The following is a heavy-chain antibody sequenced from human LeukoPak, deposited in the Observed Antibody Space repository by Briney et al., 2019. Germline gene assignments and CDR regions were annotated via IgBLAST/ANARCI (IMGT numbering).Heavy chain of an antibody. CDR3: EREKRTFGVVIQGDAFDI. V-gene: IGHV1-69*13. CDR2: IIPIFGTA. Sequence: ASVKVSCKAAGGTFSSYAISWVRQAPGQGLEWMGGIIPIFGTANYAQKFQGRVTVTADESTSTAYMELSSLRSEDTAVYYCEREKRTFGVVIQGDAFDIWGQGTMVTVSS. CDR1: GGTFSSYA. D-gene: IGHD3-3*01. J-gene: IGHJ3*02.